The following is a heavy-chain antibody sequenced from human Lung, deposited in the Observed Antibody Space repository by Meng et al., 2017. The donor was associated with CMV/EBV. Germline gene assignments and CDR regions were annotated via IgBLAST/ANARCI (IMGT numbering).Heavy chain of an antibody. Sequence: VSCRASGYTFTSHGITWVRQAPGQGLEWMGWISHSIDSTNYAQKVEGRVTMTTDRSTTTAYLELRSLRYDDTAVYFCARGTGIFDYWGQGTLVTVSS. CDR2: ISHSIDST. J-gene: IGHJ4*02. CDR3: ARGTGIFDY. D-gene: IGHD7-27*01. CDR1: GYTFTSHG. V-gene: IGHV1-18*04.